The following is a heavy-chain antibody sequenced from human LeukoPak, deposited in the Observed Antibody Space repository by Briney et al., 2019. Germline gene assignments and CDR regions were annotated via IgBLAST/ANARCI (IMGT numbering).Heavy chain of an antibody. J-gene: IGHJ4*02. V-gene: IGHV1-2*02. CDR2: INPSSGGT. CDR3: ARDTDYGGHCPDY. D-gene: IGHD4-23*01. CDR1: GYTFTGYY. Sequence: ASVKVSCKASGYTFTGYYMQWVRQAPGQGLEWMGWINPSSGGTKFAQKFQGRVTMTRDTSINTAYMELSSLRSDDTAVYYCARDTDYGGHCPDYWGQGTLVTVSS.